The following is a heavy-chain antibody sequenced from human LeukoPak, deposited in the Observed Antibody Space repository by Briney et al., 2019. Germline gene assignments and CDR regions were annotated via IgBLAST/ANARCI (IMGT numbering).Heavy chain of an antibody. Sequence: GTSVKVSCKASGSTFTGYYMHWVRQAPGQPLEWMGWINPNSGGTNYAQKFQGRVTMTRDTSISTAYMELSRLRSDDTAVYYCARTGGTVTTEFDYWGQGTLVTVSS. J-gene: IGHJ4*02. CDR2: INPNSGGT. D-gene: IGHD4-11*01. CDR1: GSTFTGYY. V-gene: IGHV1-2*02. CDR3: ARTGGTVTTEFDY.